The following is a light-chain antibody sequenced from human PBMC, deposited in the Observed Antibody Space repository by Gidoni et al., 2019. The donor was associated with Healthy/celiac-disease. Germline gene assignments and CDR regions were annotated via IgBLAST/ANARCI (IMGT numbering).Light chain of an antibody. J-gene: IGKJ5*01. Sequence: DMQKTQSPSSLSASVGDRVTITCRASQSISSYLNWYQQKPGKAPKLLIYAASSLQSGVPSRFSGSGSGTDFTLTISSLQPEDFATYYCQQSYSTQFTFGQGTRLDIK. CDR1: QSISSY. CDR2: AAS. V-gene: IGKV1-39*01. CDR3: QQSYSTQFT.